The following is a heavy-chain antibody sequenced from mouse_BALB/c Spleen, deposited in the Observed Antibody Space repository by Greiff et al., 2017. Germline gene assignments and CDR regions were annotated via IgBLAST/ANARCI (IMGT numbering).Heavy chain of an antibody. D-gene: IGHD2-4*01. Sequence: EVQLQQSGAELVKPGASVKLSCTASGFNIKDTYMHWVKQRPEQGLEWIGRIDPANGNTKYDPKFQGKATITADTSSNTAYLQLSSLTSEDTAVYDCAMGIYDYPLTAMDYWGQGTSVTVSS. V-gene: IGHV14-3*02. J-gene: IGHJ4*01. CDR2: IDPANGNT. CDR3: AMGIYDYPLTAMDY. CDR1: GFNIKDTY.